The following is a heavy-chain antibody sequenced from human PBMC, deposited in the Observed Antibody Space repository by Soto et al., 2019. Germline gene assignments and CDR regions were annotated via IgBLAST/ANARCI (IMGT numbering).Heavy chain of an antibody. CDR3: AKNQERELPRVIDF. J-gene: IGHJ4*02. CDR2: MSVSSSTT. CDR1: GLTFSDYA. Sequence: GGSRRRSWATSGLTFSDYAMSWVRQAPGGGLEWVSSMSVSSSTTYYADSVRGRFTISRDRSKNTLYLQMSSLRAEDTALYYCAKNQERELPRVIDFWGQGTLVTVSS. V-gene: IGHV3-23*01. D-gene: IGHD1-7*01.